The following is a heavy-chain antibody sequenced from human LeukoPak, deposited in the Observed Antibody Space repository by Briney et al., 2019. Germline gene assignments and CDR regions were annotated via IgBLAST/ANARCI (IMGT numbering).Heavy chain of an antibody. J-gene: IGHJ5*02. D-gene: IGHD6-19*01. CDR1: GFTFSSYE. CDR2: ISSSGSTI. Sequence: GGSLRLSCAASGFTFSSYEMNWVRQAPGKGLEWVSYISSSGSTIYYADSVKGRFTISRDNAKNSLYLQMNSLKAKDTAVYYCAREGPIGSGWLDPWGQGTLVTVSS. V-gene: IGHV3-48*03. CDR3: AREGPIGSGWLDP.